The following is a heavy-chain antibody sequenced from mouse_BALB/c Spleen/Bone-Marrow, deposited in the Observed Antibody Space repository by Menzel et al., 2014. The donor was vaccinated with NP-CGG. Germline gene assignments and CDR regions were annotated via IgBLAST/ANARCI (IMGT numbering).Heavy chain of an antibody. CDR1: GYSFTSYW. D-gene: IGHD1-1*01. Sequence: VHLVESGPQLVRPGASVKISCKASGYSFTSYWMHWVKQRPGQGLEWIGMIDPSDSETRLNQKFKDKATLIVDKSSSTAYMQLSSPTSEDSALYYCSYGSRAYWGQETLVTISA. CDR2: IDPSDSET. J-gene: IGHJ3*01. CDR3: SYGSRAY. V-gene: IGHV1-74*04.